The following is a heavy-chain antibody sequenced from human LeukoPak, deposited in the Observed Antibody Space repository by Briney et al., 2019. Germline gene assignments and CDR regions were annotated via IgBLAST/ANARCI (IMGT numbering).Heavy chain of an antibody. D-gene: IGHD3-22*01. CDR2: ISSSSSYI. CDR1: GFTFSSYS. CDR3: ATRSGYYSSHAFDI. J-gene: IGHJ3*02. Sequence: GGSLRLSCAASGFTFSSYSMNWVRQAPGKGLEWVSSISSSSSYIYYADPVKGRFTISRDNAKNSLYLQMNSLRAEDTAVYYCATRSGYYSSHAFDIWGQGTMVTVSS. V-gene: IGHV3-21*01.